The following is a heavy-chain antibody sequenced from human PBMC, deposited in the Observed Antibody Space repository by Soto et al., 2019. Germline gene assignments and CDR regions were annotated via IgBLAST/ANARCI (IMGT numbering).Heavy chain of an antibody. J-gene: IGHJ4*02. V-gene: IGHV1-2*04. CDR1: GYTFTGYY. CDR3: ARDMAYSGDDWYYFDY. CDR2: INPNSGGT. Sequence: QVQLVQSGAEVKKPGASVKVSCKASGYTFTGYYMHWVRQAPGQGLEWMGWINPNSGGTNYAQKFQGWVTMTRDTSISTAYIELSRLRSDDTAVYYCARDMAYSGDDWYYFDYWGQGTLVTVST. D-gene: IGHD5-12*01.